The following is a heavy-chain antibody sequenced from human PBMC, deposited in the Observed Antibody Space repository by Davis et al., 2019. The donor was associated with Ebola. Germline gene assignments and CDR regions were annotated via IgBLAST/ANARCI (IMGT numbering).Heavy chain of an antibody. CDR2: IRFDGSEK. V-gene: IGHV3-30*02. CDR3: ATGDTSGWDGVDY. D-gene: IGHD6-19*01. CDR1: GFTFSTFG. Sequence: GESLKISCSASGFTFSTFGMFWVRQAPGKGLEWVAFIRFDGSEKYYADSVKGRFTISRENSKATPDLQMNHLRAEDTAVDYCATGDTSGWDGVDYWGQGTLGTVSS. J-gene: IGHJ4*02.